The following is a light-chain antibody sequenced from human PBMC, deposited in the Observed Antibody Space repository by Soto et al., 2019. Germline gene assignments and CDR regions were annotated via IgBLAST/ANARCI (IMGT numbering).Light chain of an antibody. J-gene: IGLJ1*01. CDR1: SSDVGGYDY. CDR2: AVT. V-gene: IGLV2-8*01. Sequence: QSALTQPPSASGSPGQSVTISCTGSSSDVGGYDYVSWFQQHPGKAPKLMIFAVTKRPSGVPDRFSGSKSGSTASLTVSGLQAEDEADYFCSSYAGSNNYVFGTGTKVTVL. CDR3: SSYAGSNNYV.